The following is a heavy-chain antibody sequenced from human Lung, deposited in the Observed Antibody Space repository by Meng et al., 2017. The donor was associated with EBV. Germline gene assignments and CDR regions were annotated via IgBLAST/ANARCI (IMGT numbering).Heavy chain of an antibody. Sequence: QGQVQESGPGLVTPSQTLSLTCTVSGGSISSGGFYWSWIRQHPGKGLEWIGYIYYSGSTYYNPSLRSRVAISIDTSKNQFSLKLTSVTAADTAVYFCARTNYGDYNWFDPWGQGTLVTVSS. V-gene: IGHV4-31*03. CDR1: GGSISSGGFY. D-gene: IGHD4-17*01. J-gene: IGHJ5*02. CDR3: ARTNYGDYNWFDP. CDR2: IYYSGST.